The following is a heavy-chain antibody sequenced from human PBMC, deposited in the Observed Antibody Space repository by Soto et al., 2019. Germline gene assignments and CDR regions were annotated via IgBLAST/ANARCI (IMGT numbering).Heavy chain of an antibody. Sequence: TSETLSLTCAVYGGSFSGYYWSWIRQPPGKGLEWIGEINHSGSTNYNPSLKSRVTISVDTSKNQFSLKLSSVTAADTAVYYCARAFLEWLYDYWGQGTLVTVSS. CDR3: ARAFLEWLYDY. CDR2: INHSGST. J-gene: IGHJ4*02. D-gene: IGHD3-3*01. CDR1: GGSFSGYY. V-gene: IGHV4-34*01.